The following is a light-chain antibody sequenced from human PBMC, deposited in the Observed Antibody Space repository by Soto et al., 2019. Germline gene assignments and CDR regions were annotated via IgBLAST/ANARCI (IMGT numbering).Light chain of an antibody. CDR1: SSDVGTYNL. CDR2: EGT. CDR3: CSYARSSTFI. V-gene: IGLV2-23*03. Sequence: QSVLTQPASVSGSPGQSITISCARTSSDVGTYNLVSWYQQHPGKAPKLMIYEGTKRPSGVSNRFSGSKSGNTASLTISGLQAEDEANYYCCSYARSSTFIFGGGTKLTAL. J-gene: IGLJ2*01.